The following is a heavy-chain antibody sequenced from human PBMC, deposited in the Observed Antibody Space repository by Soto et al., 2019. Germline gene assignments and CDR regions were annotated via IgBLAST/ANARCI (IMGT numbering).Heavy chain of an antibody. Sequence: GGSLRLSCAASGFTFSNAWMSWVRQAPGKGLEWVGRIKSKTDGGTTDYAAPVKGRFTISRDDSKNTLYLQMNSLKTEDTAVYYCTTGGLSYNWINNDYWGQGTLVTVSS. V-gene: IGHV3-15*01. D-gene: IGHD1-1*01. J-gene: IGHJ4*02. CDR3: TTGGLSYNWINNDY. CDR2: IKSKTDGGTT. CDR1: GFTFSNAW.